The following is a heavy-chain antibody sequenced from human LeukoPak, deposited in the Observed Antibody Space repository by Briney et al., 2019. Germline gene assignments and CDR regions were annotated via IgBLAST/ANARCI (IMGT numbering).Heavy chain of an antibody. CDR3: ARFAKELPALDY. CDR1: GGSITSAHW. CDR2: IYHSGST. J-gene: IGHJ4*02. V-gene: IGHV4-4*02. Sequence: PSETLSLTCAVSGGSITSAHWWNWVRQPPGKGLEWIGEIYHSGSTNYSPSLKSRVSISVDKSKNQFSLKVSSVTAADTAVYYCARFAKELPALDYWGQGTLVTVSS. D-gene: IGHD1-7*01.